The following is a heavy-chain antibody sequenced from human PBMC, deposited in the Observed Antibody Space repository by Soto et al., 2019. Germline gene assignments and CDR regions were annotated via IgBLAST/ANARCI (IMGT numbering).Heavy chain of an antibody. CDR3: SGGSNYGMDV. J-gene: IGHJ6*02. V-gene: IGHV4-39*01. CDR1: GGSISSSSYY. CDR2: IYYSGST. D-gene: IGHD3-10*01. Sequence: QLQLQESGPGLVKPSETLSLTCTVSGGSISSSSYYWGWIRQPPGKGLEWIGSIYYSGSTYYNPSLSSRLTISVDTSKNQFSLKLSSVTAADTAVYYCSGGSNYGMDVWGQGTTVTVSS.